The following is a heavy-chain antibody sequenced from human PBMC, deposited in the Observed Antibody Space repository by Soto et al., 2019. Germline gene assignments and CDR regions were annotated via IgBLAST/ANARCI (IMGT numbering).Heavy chain of an antibody. D-gene: IGHD1-1*01. V-gene: IGHV4-34*01. CDR2: INHSGST. J-gene: IGHJ6*02. CDR3: ARGAGTGRGFYYYYGMDV. CDR1: GGSFSGYY. Sequence: SETLSLTCAVSGGSFSGYYWSWVRQTPGKGLEWIGEINHSGSTNYNPSLKSRVTISVDTSKNQFSLKLSSVTAADTAVYYCARGAGTGRGFYYYYGMDVWGQGTTVTVSS.